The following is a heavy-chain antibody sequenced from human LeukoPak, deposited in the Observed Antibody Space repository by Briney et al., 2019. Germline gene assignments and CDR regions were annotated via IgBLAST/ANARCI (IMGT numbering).Heavy chain of an antibody. D-gene: IGHD1-26*01. V-gene: IGHV3-21*01. CDR2: ISSSSTYI. CDR3: AKSGGYGLIDN. J-gene: IGHJ4*02. CDR1: GFTFSSYS. Sequence: PGGSLRLSCAASGFTFSSYSMNWVRQAPGRGLEWVSSISSSSTYIYYADSVKGRFTISRDNAKNSLYLQMNSLRAEDTAVYYCAKSGGYGLIDNWGQGTLVTVSS.